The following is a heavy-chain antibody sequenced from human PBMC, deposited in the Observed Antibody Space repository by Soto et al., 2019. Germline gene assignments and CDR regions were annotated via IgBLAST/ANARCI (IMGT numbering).Heavy chain of an antibody. D-gene: IGHD3-10*01. CDR1: GFTVSSNY. CDR3: ARDAGITMVRGVILYYGMDV. CDR2: IYSGGST. V-gene: IGHV3-53*01. J-gene: IGHJ6*02. Sequence: GGSLRLSCAASGFTVSSNYMSWVRQAPGKGLEWVSVIYSGGSTYYADSVKGRFTISRDNSKNTLYLQMNSLRAEDTAVYYCARDAGITMVRGVILYYGMDVWGQGTTVTVSS.